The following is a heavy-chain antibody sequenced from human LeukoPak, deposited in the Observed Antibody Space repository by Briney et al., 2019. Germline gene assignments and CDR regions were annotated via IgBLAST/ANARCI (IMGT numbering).Heavy chain of an antibody. CDR2: IYYSGST. D-gene: IGHD5-18*01. J-gene: IGHJ4*02. CDR1: GCSISSYY. Sequence: PSETLSLTCTVSGCSISSYYWSWIRQPPGKGLEWIGYIYYSGSTNYNPSLKSRVAISVDTSKNQFTLKLSSVTAADTAVYYCARGTAMEVDYWGQGTLVTVSS. V-gene: IGHV4-59*01. CDR3: ARGTAMEVDY.